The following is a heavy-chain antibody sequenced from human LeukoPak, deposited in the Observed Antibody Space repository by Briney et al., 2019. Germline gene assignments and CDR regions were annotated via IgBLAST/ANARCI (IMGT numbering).Heavy chain of an antibody. J-gene: IGHJ3*02. CDR3: ARKGVDHDAFDI. CDR2: IYYSGST. D-gene: IGHD2-8*01. CDR1: GGSISSGGYY. Sequence: SETLSLTCTVSGGSISSGGYYWSWIRQHPGKGLEWIGYIYYSGSTNYNPSLKSRVTISVDTSKNQFSLKLSSVTAADTAVYYCARKGVDHDAFDIWGQGTMVTVSS. V-gene: IGHV4-61*08.